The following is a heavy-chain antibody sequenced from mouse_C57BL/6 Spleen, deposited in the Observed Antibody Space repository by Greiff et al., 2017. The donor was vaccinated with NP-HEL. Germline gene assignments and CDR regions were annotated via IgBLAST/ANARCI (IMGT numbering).Heavy chain of an antibody. CDR1: GYTFTSYW. J-gene: IGHJ4*01. CDR2: IDPSDSYT. CDR3: ARRGHYYAMDY. Sequence: QVQLQQPGAELVKPGASVKLSCKASGYTFTSYWMQLVKQRPGQGLEWIGEIDPSDSYTNYNQKFKGKATLTVDTSSSTAYMQLSSLTSEDSAVYYCARRGHYYAMDYWGQGTSVTVSS. V-gene: IGHV1-50*01.